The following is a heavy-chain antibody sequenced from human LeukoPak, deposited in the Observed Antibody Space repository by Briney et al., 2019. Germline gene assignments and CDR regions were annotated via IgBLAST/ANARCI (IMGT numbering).Heavy chain of an antibody. J-gene: IGHJ4*02. V-gene: IGHV3-48*02. CDR1: GFTFSAYS. CDR3: ARDLGWALDY. Sequence: GGCLRLSCAASGFTFSAYSMNWVRQAPRKGLEWVAYVSHHSSTIHYVDSVKGLFTISRDNAENSLYLRMSSLRDEDTAVYYCARDLGWALDYWGQGTLVTVSS. CDR2: VSHHSSTI. D-gene: IGHD3/OR15-3a*01.